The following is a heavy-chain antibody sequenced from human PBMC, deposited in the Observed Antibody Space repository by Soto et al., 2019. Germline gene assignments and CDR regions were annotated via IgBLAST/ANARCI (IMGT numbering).Heavy chain of an antibody. D-gene: IGHD1-1*01. CDR2: INSDGSST. J-gene: IGHJ4*02. Sequence: PGGSLRLSCAASGFTFSGYWMQWVRQAAGKGLVWVSRINSDGSSTSYADSVKGRFTISRDNAKNTLYLQMNSLSAEETAVYYCARGPERWVGYWGQGTLVTVSS. CDR3: ARGPERWVGY. CDR1: GFTFSGYW. V-gene: IGHV3-74*01.